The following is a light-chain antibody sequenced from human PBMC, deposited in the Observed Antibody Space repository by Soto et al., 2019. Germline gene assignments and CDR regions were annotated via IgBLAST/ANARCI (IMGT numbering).Light chain of an antibody. Sequence: EVVMTQSPATLSVSPGERATLSCRASQSVSSNLAWYQQKPGQAPRLLIYGASTRATGIPARFSGSGSGTKFTLTISSLQSEDFAVYYCQQYINWPETFGQGTKVDIK. CDR3: QQYINWPET. V-gene: IGKV3-15*01. CDR1: QSVSSN. CDR2: GAS. J-gene: IGKJ1*01.